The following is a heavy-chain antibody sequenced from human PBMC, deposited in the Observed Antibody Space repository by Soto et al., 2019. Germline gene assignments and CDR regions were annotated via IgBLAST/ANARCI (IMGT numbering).Heavy chain of an antibody. D-gene: IGHD6-6*01. J-gene: IGHJ4*02. CDR3: RRDFDY. CDR1: GVSISNYY. V-gene: IGHV4-4*07. CDR2: LSTSGNT. Sequence: SETLSLTCTVSGVSISNYYWSWIRQPAGKGLEWIGRLSTSGNTNYNPSLKSRVTMSLDTSKNQFSLMLNSVTAADTAVYYCRRDFDYWGQGTLVTVSS.